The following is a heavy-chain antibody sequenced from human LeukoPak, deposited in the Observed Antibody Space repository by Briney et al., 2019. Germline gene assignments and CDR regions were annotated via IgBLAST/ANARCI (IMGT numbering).Heavy chain of an antibody. V-gene: IGHV3-73*01. CDR3: ATLTYPFDY. D-gene: IGHD3-16*01. CDR2: VRSKPNNYAT. J-gene: IGHJ4*02. Sequence: GGSLRLSCAASGFTFRDSPMHWVRQASGKGLEGVGRVRSKPNNYATGYAASVSGRFTISRDDSKNTAYLQMNSLKIEDTAVYFCATLTYPFDYWGQGTLVTVSS. CDR1: GFTFRDSP.